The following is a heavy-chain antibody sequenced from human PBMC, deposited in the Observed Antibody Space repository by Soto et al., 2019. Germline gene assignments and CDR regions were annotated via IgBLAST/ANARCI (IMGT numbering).Heavy chain of an antibody. CDR3: ARDDHIVVVPTSLGAMDV. CDR1: GGSISSNKW. V-gene: IGHV4-4*02. CDR2: IYHSGST. Sequence: QVQLQESGPGLVKPSETLSLTCAVYGGSISSNKWWSWVRQPQGKGLEWIGEIYHSGSTNYNPSLKSRVTISLVKSGNQFPLKLTSVTAADSAVDYCARDDHIVVVPTSLGAMDVWGQGTTVTVSS. D-gene: IGHD2-2*01. J-gene: IGHJ6*02.